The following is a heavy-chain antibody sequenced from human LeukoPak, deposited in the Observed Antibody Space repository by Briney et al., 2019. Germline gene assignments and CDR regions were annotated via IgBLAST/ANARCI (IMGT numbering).Heavy chain of an antibody. V-gene: IGHV3-30-3*01. CDR2: VSNDAYNK. Sequence: PGGSLRLSCAASGFTFSSYAMHWVRQAPGKGLEWVAVVSNDAYNKYCADSVKGRFTISRDNSRNTLYLQMNSLRPEDTAVYYCARDFSGASRIDFWGQGALVSVSS. CDR1: GFTFSSYA. CDR3: ARDFSGASRIDF. J-gene: IGHJ4*02. D-gene: IGHD4/OR15-4a*01.